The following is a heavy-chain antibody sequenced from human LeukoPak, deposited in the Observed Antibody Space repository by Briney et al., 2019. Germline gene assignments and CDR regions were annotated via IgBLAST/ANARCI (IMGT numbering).Heavy chain of an antibody. CDR2: IYYSGST. J-gene: IGHJ4*02. Sequence: SETLSLTCTVSGGSISSYYWSWIRQPPGKGLEWIGNIYYSGSTNYNPSLKSRVTISVDTPKKQFSLKLSSVTAADTAVYYCARLAKQQLFDFWGQGILVIVSS. CDR1: GGSISSYY. V-gene: IGHV4-59*01. CDR3: ARLAKQQLFDF. D-gene: IGHD6-13*01.